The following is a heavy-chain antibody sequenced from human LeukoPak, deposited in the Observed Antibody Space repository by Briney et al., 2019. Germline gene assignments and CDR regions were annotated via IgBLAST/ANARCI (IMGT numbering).Heavy chain of an antibody. D-gene: IGHD3-22*01. J-gene: IGHJ4*02. CDR3: ARGGYYDSSGPRFDY. Sequence: QTGGSLRLSCAASGFTFSSYSMNWVRQAPGKGLEWVSYISSSSSTIYYADSVKGRFTISRDNAKNSLYLQMNSLRDEDTAVYYCARGGYYDSSGPRFDYWGQGTLVTVSS. V-gene: IGHV3-48*02. CDR1: GFTFSSYS. CDR2: ISSSSSTI.